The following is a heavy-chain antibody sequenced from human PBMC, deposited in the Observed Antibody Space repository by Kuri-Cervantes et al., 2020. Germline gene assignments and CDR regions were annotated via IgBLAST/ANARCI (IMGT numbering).Heavy chain of an antibody. D-gene: IGHD2-15*01. CDR3: ASGYCSGGSCMKSRANWYFDL. J-gene: IGHJ2*01. V-gene: IGHV4-4*02. Sequence: SETLSLTCAVSGGSISSSNWWSWVRQPPGKGLEWIGEIYHSGSTNYNPSLKSRVTISVDKSKNQFSLKLSSVTAADTAVYYCASGYCSGGSCMKSRANWYFDLWGRGTLVTVSS. CDR1: GGSISSSNW. CDR2: IYHSGST.